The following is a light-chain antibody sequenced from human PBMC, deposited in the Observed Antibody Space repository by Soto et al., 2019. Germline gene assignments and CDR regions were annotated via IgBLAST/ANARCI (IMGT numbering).Light chain of an antibody. Sequence: QAVLTQPPSASGTPGQRVTISCSGGSSNIGSNYVYWYQQVPGTAPKLLVYRNNQRPSGVPALFSGSKSGTSASLAISGLRSEDEADYYCAAWDDSLSGVVFGGGTKLTVL. J-gene: IGLJ3*02. CDR3: AAWDDSLSGVV. CDR1: SSNIGSNY. CDR2: RNN. V-gene: IGLV1-47*01.